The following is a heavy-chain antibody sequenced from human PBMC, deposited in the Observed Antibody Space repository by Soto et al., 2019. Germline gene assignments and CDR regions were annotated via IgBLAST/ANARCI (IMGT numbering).Heavy chain of an antibody. D-gene: IGHD3-9*01. J-gene: IGHJ3*02. Sequence: SETLSLTCAISNGSFGGFYWSWVRQSPGRGLEWIGDINHRGSTKLNPSLKSQVTISADTSNNELYLNLVSLTAADTAIYFCARAFSSHDNFDIWGQGTKVTVSS. V-gene: IGHV4-34*01. CDR2: INHRGST. CDR1: NGSFGGFY. CDR3: ARAFSSHDNFDI.